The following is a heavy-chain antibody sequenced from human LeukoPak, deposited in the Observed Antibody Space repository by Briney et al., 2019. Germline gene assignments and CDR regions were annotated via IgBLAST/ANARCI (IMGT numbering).Heavy chain of an antibody. Sequence: QPGGSLRLSCAASGFTFSTYEMNWVRQAPGKGLEWVSYISPNGRSINYADSVKGRFTTSRDNAKNSLYLQMNSLRAEDTAIYYCTREGDNSTPDYWGQGTLVTVSS. CDR1: GFTFSTYE. V-gene: IGHV3-48*03. J-gene: IGHJ4*02. D-gene: IGHD2/OR15-2a*01. CDR2: ISPNGRSI. CDR3: TREGDNSTPDY.